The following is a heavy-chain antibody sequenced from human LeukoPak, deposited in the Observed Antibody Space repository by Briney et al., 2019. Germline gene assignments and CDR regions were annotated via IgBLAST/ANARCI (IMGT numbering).Heavy chain of an antibody. Sequence: SVKVPCKASGYTFTGYYIHWVRQAPAQGVEWMGWINPNSGGTNYAQKFQGRVTMTRDTSISTAYMERSRLRSDDTAVYYCASGPVADFDYWGQGTLVTVSS. V-gene: IGHV1-2*02. CDR2: INPNSGGT. J-gene: IGHJ4*02. CDR1: GYTFTGYY. CDR3: ASGPVADFDY. D-gene: IGHD6-19*01.